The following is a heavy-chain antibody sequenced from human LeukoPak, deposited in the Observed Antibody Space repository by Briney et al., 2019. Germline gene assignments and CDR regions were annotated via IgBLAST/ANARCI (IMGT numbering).Heavy chain of an antibody. CDR3: ARTRSQAISAQYFDC. V-gene: IGHV4-59*08. CDR2: FYYSGST. D-gene: IGHD2-2*02. Sequence: SETLSLTCTVSGGSVSSYSWSWIRQPPGKGLEWIGYFYYSGSTNYNPSLKSRVTISVDTSKSQFSLNLTSVTAADTAVYYCARTRSQAISAQYFDCWGQGTLVTVSS. CDR1: GGSVSSYS. J-gene: IGHJ4*02.